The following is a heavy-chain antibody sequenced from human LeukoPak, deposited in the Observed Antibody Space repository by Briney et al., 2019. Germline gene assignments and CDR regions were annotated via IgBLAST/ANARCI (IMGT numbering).Heavy chain of an antibody. V-gene: IGHV4-34*01. D-gene: IGHD3-3*01. CDR3: ARSSITIFGVAFDY. J-gene: IGHJ4*02. Sequence: SETLSLTCAVYGGSFSGYYWSWIRQPPGKGLEWIGEINHSGSTNYNPSLKSRVTISVDTSKNQFSLKLSSVTAADTAVYYCARSSITIFGVAFDYWGQGTLVTVSS. CDR2: INHSGST. CDR1: GGSFSGYY.